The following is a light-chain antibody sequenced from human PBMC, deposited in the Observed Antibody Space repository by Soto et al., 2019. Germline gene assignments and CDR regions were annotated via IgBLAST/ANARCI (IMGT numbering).Light chain of an antibody. CDR1: SSDVGSYNL. Sequence: QSALPQPASVSGSPGQSITISCTGTSSDVGSYNLVSWYQQHPGKAPKLMIYEGSKRPSGVSNRFSGSKSGNTASLTISGLQAEDEADYYCCSYAGSSTPDVFGTGTKLTVL. V-gene: IGLV2-23*01. CDR2: EGS. CDR3: CSYAGSSTPDV. J-gene: IGLJ1*01.